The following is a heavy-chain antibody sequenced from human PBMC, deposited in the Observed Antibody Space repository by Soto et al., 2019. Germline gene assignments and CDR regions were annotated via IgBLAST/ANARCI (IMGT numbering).Heavy chain of an antibody. CDR2: ISYTGANT. Sequence: GGSLRLSCVASGFTFGRYAMHWVRQPPGRGLEWVAVISYTGANTYYVGSVRGRFTISRDNSKNTLYLQMNSLRAEDTAMHYCAKHMDDSGYFYVEGADHWGQGTLVTV. V-gene: IGHV3-30*18. J-gene: IGHJ4*02. CDR3: AKHMDDSGYFYVEGADH. CDR1: GFTFGRYA. D-gene: IGHD3-22*01.